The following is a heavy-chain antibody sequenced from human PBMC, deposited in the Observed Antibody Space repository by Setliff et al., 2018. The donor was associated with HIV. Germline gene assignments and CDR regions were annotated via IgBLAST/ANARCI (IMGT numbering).Heavy chain of an antibody. Sequence: PSETLSLTCTVSGGSISSNSYYWGWIRQPPGKGLEWIGSIYQSGSIYYNPSLQSRVTISVDKSKSQFSLKLNSVTAADTAVYYCGGNGYYSIDYWGQGTLVTVSS. D-gene: IGHD3-22*01. J-gene: IGHJ4*02. V-gene: IGHV4-39*07. CDR2: IYQSGSI. CDR3: GGNGYYSIDY. CDR1: GGSISSNSYY.